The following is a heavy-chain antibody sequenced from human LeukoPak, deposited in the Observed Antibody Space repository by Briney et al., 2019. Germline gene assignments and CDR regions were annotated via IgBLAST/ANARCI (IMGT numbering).Heavy chain of an antibody. CDR2: IYYSGST. J-gene: IGHJ1*01. D-gene: IGHD3-22*01. Sequence: SETLSLTCTVSGGSISSYYWSWIRQPPGKGLEWIGYIYYSGSTNYNPSLKSRVTISVDTSKNQFSLKLSSVTAADTAVYYCARVSRGYNEYFQPWGQGTLGNV. CDR1: GGSISSYY. V-gene: IGHV4-59*01. CDR3: ARVSRGYNEYFQP.